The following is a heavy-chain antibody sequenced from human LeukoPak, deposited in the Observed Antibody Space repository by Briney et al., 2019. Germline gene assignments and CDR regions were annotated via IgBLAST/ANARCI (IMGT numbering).Heavy chain of an antibody. CDR3: AKASSSSWYLFDY. CDR1: GFSFSTYG. D-gene: IGHD6-13*01. Sequence: GGPLRLSCAASGFSFSTYGMSWVRQAPGKGLEWVSTISGSGGSTYYADSVKGRFTISRDNSKNTLSLQMNSLRAEDTAVYYCAKASSSSWYLFDYWGQGTLVIVSS. CDR2: ISGSGGST. V-gene: IGHV3-23*01. J-gene: IGHJ4*02.